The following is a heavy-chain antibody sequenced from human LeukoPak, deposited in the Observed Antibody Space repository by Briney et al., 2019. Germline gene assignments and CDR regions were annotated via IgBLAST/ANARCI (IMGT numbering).Heavy chain of an antibody. CDR1: GFTSSLYA. D-gene: IGHD6-19*01. J-gene: IGHJ4*02. CDR3: AGSLRGGGWYMY. Sequence: PGGSLRLSCATSGFTSSLYAMNWVRQAPGKGLEWVSAISSSSSSIYYSDSVKGRFTVSRDNAKNSLYLQMNSLRDEDTAVYYCAGSLRGGGWYMYWGQGTLVTVSS. V-gene: IGHV3-21*01. CDR2: ISSSSSSI.